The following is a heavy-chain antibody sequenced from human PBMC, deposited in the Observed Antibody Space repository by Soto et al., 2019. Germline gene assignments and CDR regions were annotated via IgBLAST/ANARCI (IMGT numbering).Heavy chain of an antibody. Sequence: GGSLRLSCAASGFTYSSYWMHWVRQAPGKGLVWVSRINSDGSSTTYADSVKGRFTISRDNAKNTLYLQMNSLRAEDTAVYYCAKDQGSSWYEIDYWGQGTLVTVS. CDR3: AKDQGSSWYEIDY. J-gene: IGHJ4*02. CDR2: INSDGSST. D-gene: IGHD6-13*01. CDR1: GFTYSSYW. V-gene: IGHV3-74*01.